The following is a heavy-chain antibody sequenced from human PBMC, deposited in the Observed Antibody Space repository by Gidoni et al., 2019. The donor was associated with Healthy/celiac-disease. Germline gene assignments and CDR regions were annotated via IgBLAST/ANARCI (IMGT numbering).Heavy chain of an antibody. CDR1: GFTFLSYW. Sequence: EVQLVESGGGLVQPGWSLRLSCAASGFTFLSYWMHWVRQDPGKGLVWVSRIKSDGSRTSYADSVKGRLTISRDNAKNTLYLQMNSLRAEETAVYYCARDSAPPPIAVAAHSDLLDYWGQGTLVTVSS. CDR3: ARDSAPPPIAVAAHSDLLDY. V-gene: IGHV3-74*01. J-gene: IGHJ4*02. D-gene: IGHD6-19*01. CDR2: IKSDGSRT.